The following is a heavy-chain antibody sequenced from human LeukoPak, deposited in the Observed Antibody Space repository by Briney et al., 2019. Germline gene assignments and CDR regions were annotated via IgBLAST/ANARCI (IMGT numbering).Heavy chain of an antibody. D-gene: IGHD2-2*01. CDR2: INPSGGST. Sequence: GASVKVSCKASGYTFTGYYMYWVRQAPGQGLEWMGIINPSGGSTSYAQKFQGRVTMTRDTSTSTVYMELSSLRSEDTAVYYCARAGKGYCSSTSCYHYYYYMDVWGKGTTVTVSS. J-gene: IGHJ6*03. CDR1: GYTFTGYY. V-gene: IGHV1-46*01. CDR3: ARAGKGYCSSTSCYHYYYYMDV.